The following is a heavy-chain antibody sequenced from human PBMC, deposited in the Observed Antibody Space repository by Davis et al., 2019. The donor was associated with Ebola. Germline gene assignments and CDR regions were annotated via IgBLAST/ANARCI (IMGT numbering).Heavy chain of an antibody. D-gene: IGHD3-10*01. CDR3: ARVRHYSGSGSYSP. J-gene: IGHJ5*02. CDR1: GYTFTGYY. CDR2: INPNSGGT. Sequence: ASVKVSCKASGYTFTGYYMHWVRQAPGQGLEWMGWINPNSGGTNYAQKFQGWVTMTRDTSISTAYMELSRLRSDDTAVYYCARVRHYSGSGSYSPWGQGTLVTVSS. V-gene: IGHV1-2*04.